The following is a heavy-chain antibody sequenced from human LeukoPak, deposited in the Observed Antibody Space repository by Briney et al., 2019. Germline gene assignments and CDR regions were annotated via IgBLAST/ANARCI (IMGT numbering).Heavy chain of an antibody. D-gene: IGHD3-3*01. V-gene: IGHV3-9*01. CDR3: TRDWDHYDFDS. Sequence: GGSLRLSCAASGFTFDDYAMHWVRQAPGKGLEWVSGISWNSGSRGYADSVKGRFTISRDNTENTLYLQMNSLRVEDTAMYYCTRDWDHYDFDSWGQGVLVTVSS. CDR2: ISWNSGSR. J-gene: IGHJ5*01. CDR1: GFTFDDYA.